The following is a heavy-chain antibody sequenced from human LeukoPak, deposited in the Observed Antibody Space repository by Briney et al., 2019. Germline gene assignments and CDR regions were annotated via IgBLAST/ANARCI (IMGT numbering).Heavy chain of an antibody. CDR3: ARLGPVTKDHCCDY. CDR2: INQDESSQ. V-gene: IGHV3-7*01. Sequence: GGSLRLSCAASGFSFTTYWMGWVRQAPGKVLEWVANINQDESSQYYVDAVRGRFTISRDNAKNSLNLQMNSLRGEDTAVYFCARLGPVTKDHCCDYWGQGTLVTVSS. D-gene: IGHD4-17*01. J-gene: IGHJ4*02. CDR1: GFSFTTYW.